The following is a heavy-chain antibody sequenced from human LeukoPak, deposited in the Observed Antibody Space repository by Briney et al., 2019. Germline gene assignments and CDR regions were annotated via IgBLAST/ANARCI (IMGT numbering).Heavy chain of an antibody. V-gene: IGHV3-7*01. CDR2: IKQDGSEK. CDR1: GFIFSSYW. Sequence: GGPVRLSCAASGFIFSSYWMRWVRQARRKGREGVANIKQDGSEKYYGDCVEGRFTISRDKAKNSRYLHMNSLRAEDTAVYCCATFARAYDYVWASYRTHYYFDYCGQGTLVTVSS. D-gene: IGHD3-16*02. J-gene: IGHJ4*02. CDR3: ATFARAYDYVWASYRTHYYFDY.